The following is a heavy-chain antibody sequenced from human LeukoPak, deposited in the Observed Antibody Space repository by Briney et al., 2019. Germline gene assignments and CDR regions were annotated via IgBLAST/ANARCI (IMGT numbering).Heavy chain of an antibody. V-gene: IGHV5-51*01. D-gene: IGHD5-18*01. CDR1: GYTFTSYW. J-gene: IGHJ4*02. CDR3: ARQTAMGRSGDY. Sequence: GESLKISCQASGYTFTSYWIGWVRQMPGKGLEWMGIIDPSDSETRYTPSFQGQVTISSDKSLSTAYLQWNSLKASDTAMYYCARQTAMGRSGDYWGQGTLVTVSS. CDR2: IDPSDSET.